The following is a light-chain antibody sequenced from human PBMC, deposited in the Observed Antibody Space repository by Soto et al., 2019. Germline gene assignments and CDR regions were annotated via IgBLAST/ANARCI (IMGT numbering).Light chain of an antibody. Sequence: EIVLTQSPATLSLSPGERATLSCRASQSVSSHLAWFQQRPGQAPRLLIYDASNRATGIPARFSGRGSGTDFTLTISSLEPEDFAAYYCQQRSSAITFGQGTRLEIK. J-gene: IGKJ5*01. V-gene: IGKV3-11*01. CDR3: QQRSSAIT. CDR1: QSVSSH. CDR2: DAS.